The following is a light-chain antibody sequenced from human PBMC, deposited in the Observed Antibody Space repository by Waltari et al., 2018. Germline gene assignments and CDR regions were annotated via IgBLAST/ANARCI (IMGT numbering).Light chain of an antibody. Sequence: DIVMTQSPDSLAVSLGERASINCKSSQTVLYSDNNNYLGWYQQRPGQPPTLLISWASTRESGVPDRFSGSGSGTDFTLTINSLQAEDVAISYCQQYYSTPVTFGQGTKLEIK. CDR3: QQYYSTPVT. CDR2: WAS. J-gene: IGKJ2*01. CDR1: QTVLYSDNNNY. V-gene: IGKV4-1*01.